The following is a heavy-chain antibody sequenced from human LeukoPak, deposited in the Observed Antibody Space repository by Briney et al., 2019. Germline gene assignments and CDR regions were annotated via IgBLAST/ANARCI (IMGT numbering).Heavy chain of an antibody. CDR2: INPNSDGT. CDR1: GYTFTGYY. V-gene: IGHV1-2*04. D-gene: IGHD4-17*01. J-gene: IGHJ4*02. CDR3: ARESGDYVLYYFEY. Sequence: ASVKVSCKASGYTFTGYYMHWVRQAPGQGLEWMGWINPNSDGTNYTQKFQGWVTMTRETSISTAYMELSRLRSDDTAVYYCARESGDYVLYYFEYWGQGTLVTVSS.